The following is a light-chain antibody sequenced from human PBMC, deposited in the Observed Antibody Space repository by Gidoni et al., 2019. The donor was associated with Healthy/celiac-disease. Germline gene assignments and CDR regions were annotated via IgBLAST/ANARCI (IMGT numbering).Light chain of an antibody. Sequence: DVVMTQSPLSLPVTLGQPASISCRSSQSLVYSDGNTYLNWFQQRPGQSPRRLIYKVSNRDSGVPDRFSGSGSGTDFTLKISRVEAEDVGVYYCMRGTHWPSTFGQGTKLEIK. CDR2: KVS. CDR3: MRGTHWPST. V-gene: IGKV2-30*01. J-gene: IGKJ2*02. CDR1: QSLVYSDGNTY.